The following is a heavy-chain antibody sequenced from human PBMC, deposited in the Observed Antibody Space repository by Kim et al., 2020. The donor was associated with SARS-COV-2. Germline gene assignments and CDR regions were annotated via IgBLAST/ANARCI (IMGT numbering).Heavy chain of an antibody. J-gene: IGHJ3*02. CDR1: GGSISSYY. Sequence: SETLSLTCTVSGGSISSYYWSWIRQPPGKGLEWIGYIYYSGSTNYNPSLKSRVTISVDTSKNQFSLKLSSVTAADTAVYYCARERLGYCSSTSCYDDAFDIWGQGTMVTVSS. D-gene: IGHD2-2*01. V-gene: IGHV4-59*01. CDR3: ARERLGYCSSTSCYDDAFDI. CDR2: IYYSGST.